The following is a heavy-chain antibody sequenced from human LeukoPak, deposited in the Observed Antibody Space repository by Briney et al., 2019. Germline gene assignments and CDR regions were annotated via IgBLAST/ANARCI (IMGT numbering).Heavy chain of an antibody. CDR1: GGSFSGYY. CDR3: ARGRHYDYVWGSYRYPSPFDY. J-gene: IGHJ4*02. V-gene: IGHV4-34*01. CDR2: INHSGST. Sequence: SETLSLTCAVYGGSFSGYYWSWIRQPPGKGLEWIGEINHSGSTNHNPSLKSRVTISVDTSKNQFSLKLSSVTAADTAVYYCARGRHYDYVWGSYRYPSPFDYWGQGTLVTVSS. D-gene: IGHD3-16*02.